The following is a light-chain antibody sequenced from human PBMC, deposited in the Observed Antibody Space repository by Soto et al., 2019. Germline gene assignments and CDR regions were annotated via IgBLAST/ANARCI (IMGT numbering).Light chain of an antibody. V-gene: IGKV2-24*01. Sequence: VVITQPLLSLTVRPGQTVPMYSPSIHWVLDSDGNTYLSWLHQRPGQPPRLLIYKISMRFSGVPDRFSGSGAGTDFTLKISRVEAEDVGVYSCMQATHLPWTFGKGTTVDTK. CDR3: MQATHLPWT. CDR2: KIS. J-gene: IGKJ1*01. CDR1: HWVLDSDGNTY.